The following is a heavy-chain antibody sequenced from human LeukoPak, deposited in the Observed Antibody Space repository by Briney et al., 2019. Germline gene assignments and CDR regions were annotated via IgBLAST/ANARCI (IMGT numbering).Heavy chain of an antibody. V-gene: IGHV1-18*01. J-gene: IGHJ6*03. Sequence: ASVKVSCKASGYTFTSYGISWVRQAPGQGLEWMGWISAYNGNTKYAQKLQGRVTMTTDTSTSKAYMELRSLRSDDTAVYYCARDLGDIVVVPAATYYYYYMDVWGKGTTVTVSS. CDR2: ISAYNGNT. CDR3: ARDLGDIVVVPAATYYYYYMDV. CDR1: GYTFTSYG. D-gene: IGHD2-2*01.